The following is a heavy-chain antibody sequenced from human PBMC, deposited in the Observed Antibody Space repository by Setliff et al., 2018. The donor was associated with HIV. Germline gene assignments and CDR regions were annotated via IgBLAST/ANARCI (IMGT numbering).Heavy chain of an antibody. J-gene: IGHJ6*03. CDR2: INPKSGGT. CDR3: ARDGGGPGDYYYYYMDV. V-gene: IGHV1-2*02. D-gene: IGHD3-16*01. Sequence: ASVKVSCKASGFTFTNYAIHWVRQAPGQGLEWMGWINPKSGGTNSALKFQGRVTMTRDTSISTAYMELSRLRSDDTAVYYCARDGGGPGDYYYYYMDVWAKGTTVTVSS. CDR1: GFTFTNYA.